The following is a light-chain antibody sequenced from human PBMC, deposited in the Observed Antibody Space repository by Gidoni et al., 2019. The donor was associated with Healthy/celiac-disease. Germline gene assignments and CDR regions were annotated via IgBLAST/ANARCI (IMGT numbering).Light chain of an antibody. J-gene: IGKJ3*01. CDR2: AAS. Sequence: IQVTQVPSSLSASVGDRVTITCRASQSISSYLNWYQQKPGKAPKLLIYAASSLQSGVPSRFSGSGSGTDFTLTISSLQPEDFATYYCQQSYSTPPNFGPGTKVDIK. V-gene: IGKV1-39*01. CDR3: QQSYSTPPN. CDR1: QSISSY.